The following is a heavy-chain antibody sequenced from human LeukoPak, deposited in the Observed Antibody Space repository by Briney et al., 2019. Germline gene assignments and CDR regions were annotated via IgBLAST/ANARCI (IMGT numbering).Heavy chain of an antibody. J-gene: IGHJ4*02. CDR1: GFTFSSYG. CDR3: AKGQQGLARAAYFDY. V-gene: IGHV3-30*18. Sequence: GSSLRLSCAASGFTFSSYGMHWVRQAPGKGLEGVAVISYDGSNKYYADSVKGRFTISRDNSKNTLYLQMNSLRAEDTAVYYCAKGQQGLARAAYFDYWGQGTLVSVSS. D-gene: IGHD6-19*01. CDR2: ISYDGSNK.